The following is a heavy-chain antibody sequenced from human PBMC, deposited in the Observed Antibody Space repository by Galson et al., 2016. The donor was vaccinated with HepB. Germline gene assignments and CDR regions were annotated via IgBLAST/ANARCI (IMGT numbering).Heavy chain of an antibody. CDR3: ANDWYGYMAY. V-gene: IGHV3-48*02. CDR1: GFTFSIYS. CDR2: ITSNSSVT. D-gene: IGHD3-9*01. J-gene: IGHJ4*02. Sequence: SLRLSCADSGFTFSIYSMNWARQAPGKGLEWISHITSNSSVTYYADSVKGRFTISRDNAKKSLYLQMNSLRDEDTAVYYCANDWYGYMAYCGQGTLVTVSS.